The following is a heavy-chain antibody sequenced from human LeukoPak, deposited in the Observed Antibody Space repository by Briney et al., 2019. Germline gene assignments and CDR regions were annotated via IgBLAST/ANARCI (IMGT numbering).Heavy chain of an antibody. CDR2: IYTSGST. Sequence: SETLSLTCTVSGGSISSYYWSWIRQPAGKGLEWIGRIYTSGSTNYNPSLKSRVTMSVDTSKNQFSLKLSSVTAADTAVYYCAREGPGYSYGSTFDYWGQGTLVTVSS. D-gene: IGHD5-18*01. CDR3: AREGPGYSYGSTFDY. V-gene: IGHV4-4*07. CDR1: GGSISSYY. J-gene: IGHJ4*02.